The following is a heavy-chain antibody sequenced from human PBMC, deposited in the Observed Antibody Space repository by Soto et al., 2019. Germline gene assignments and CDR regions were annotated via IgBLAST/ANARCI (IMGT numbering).Heavy chain of an antibody. CDR3: AGRTSLTSVEIFSGGLSGYNWVDP. V-gene: IGHV4-39*01. D-gene: IGHD3-3*01. Sequence: SLPRSLTCSVGDGCICSPIYYCAWIRQPPGKGLEWIGSIFYNGNAYYNPSLKSRVTMSVDTSQNQFSLKLSSVTAADTAVYYCAGRTSLTSVEIFSGGLSGYNWVDPCGRGTLVTVSS. CDR1: DGCICSPIYY. J-gene: IGHJ5*01. CDR2: IFYNGNA.